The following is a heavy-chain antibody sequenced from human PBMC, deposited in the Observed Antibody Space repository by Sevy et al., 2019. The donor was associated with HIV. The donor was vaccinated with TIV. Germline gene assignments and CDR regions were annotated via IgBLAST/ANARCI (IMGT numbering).Heavy chain of an antibody. CDR2: IYTSGST. Sequence: SETLSLTCTVSGGSISSYYWSWIRQPAGKGLEWIGRIYTSGSTNYNPSLKSRVTMSVETSKNQFSLKLSSVTAADTAVYYCARDLITFGGVIVDYYYYGMDVWGQGTTVTVSS. CDR1: GGSISSYY. D-gene: IGHD3-16*02. CDR3: ARDLITFGGVIVDYYYYGMDV. V-gene: IGHV4-4*07. J-gene: IGHJ6*02.